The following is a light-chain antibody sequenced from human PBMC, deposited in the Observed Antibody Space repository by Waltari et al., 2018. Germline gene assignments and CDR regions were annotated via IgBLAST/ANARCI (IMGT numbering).Light chain of an antibody. Sequence: EIVLTQSPGTLSLSPGERATLSCRPTQSVSSSHLAWYQQKPGQAPRLLISGASSRATGIPDMLGASGSGTDFTLTISSLEPEDLSVYCCQQDGSSPLTFGGGTKVEIK. J-gene: IGKJ4*01. CDR3: QQDGSSPLT. V-gene: IGKV3-20*01. CDR2: GAS. CDR1: QSVSSSH.